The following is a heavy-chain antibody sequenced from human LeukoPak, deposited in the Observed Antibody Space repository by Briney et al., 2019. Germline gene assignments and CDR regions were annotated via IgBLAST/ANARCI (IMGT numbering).Heavy chain of an antibody. Sequence: AGRSLRLSCAASGFTFSSYGMHWVRQAPGKGLEWVAVISYDGSNKYYADSVKGRFTISRDNSKNTLYLQMNSLRAEDTAVYYCAKVAAGYYFDYWGQGTLVTVSS. CDR2: ISYDGSNK. CDR3: AKVAAGYYFDY. V-gene: IGHV3-30*18. CDR1: GFTFSSYG. D-gene: IGHD6-13*01. J-gene: IGHJ4*02.